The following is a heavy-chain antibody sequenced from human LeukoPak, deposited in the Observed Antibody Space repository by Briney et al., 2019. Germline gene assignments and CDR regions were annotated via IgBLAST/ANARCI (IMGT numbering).Heavy chain of an antibody. Sequence: PSETLSFTCTVSGGSISSDTHHWGWIRQPPGKGLQWIGSVYYSGSTYYNPSLRSRVTLSVDTSKDQFSLKLSSVTATDTAMYYCARSGWPLGGFDPWGQGILVTVSS. V-gene: IGHV4-39*01. CDR2: VYYSGST. J-gene: IGHJ5*02. CDR1: GGSISSDTHH. D-gene: IGHD3-10*01. CDR3: ARSGWPLGGFDP.